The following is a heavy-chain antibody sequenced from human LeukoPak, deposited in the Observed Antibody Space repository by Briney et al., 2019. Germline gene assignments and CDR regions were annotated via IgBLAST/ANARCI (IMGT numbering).Heavy chain of an antibody. CDR2: IYYSGST. D-gene: IGHD3-10*01. J-gene: IGHJ5*02. CDR3: ARQPGYGSGSYYVEYNWFDP. V-gene: IGHV4-59*08. Sequence: ASDTLSLTCTVSGGSISSYYWSWIRQPPGKGLEWIGYIYYSGSTNYNPSLKSRVTISVDTSKNQFSLKLSSVTAADTAVYYCARQPGYGSGSYYVEYNWFDPWGQGTLVTVSS. CDR1: GGSISSYY.